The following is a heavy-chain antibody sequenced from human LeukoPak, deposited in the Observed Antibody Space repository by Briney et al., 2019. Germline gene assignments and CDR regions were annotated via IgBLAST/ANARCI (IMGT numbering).Heavy chain of an antibody. CDR3: AKGKGVLLWFGDFDY. CDR2: IRYDGSNK. V-gene: IGHV3-30*02. J-gene: IGHJ4*02. Sequence: GGSLRLSCAASGFTFSSYGMHWVRLAPGEGLEWVPFIRYDGSNKYYADSVKGRFTISRDNSKNTLYLQMNSLRAEDTAVYYCAKGKGVLLWFGDFDYWGQGTLVTVSS. CDR1: GFTFSSYG. D-gene: IGHD3-10*01.